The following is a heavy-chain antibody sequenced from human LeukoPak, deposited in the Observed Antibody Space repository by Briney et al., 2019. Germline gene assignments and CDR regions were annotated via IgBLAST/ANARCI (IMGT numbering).Heavy chain of an antibody. CDR2: IRYDGSNK. V-gene: IGHV3-30*02. CDR1: GFTFSSYG. J-gene: IGHJ4*02. D-gene: IGHD3-3*01. Sequence: GSLRLSCAASGFTFSSYGMHWVRQAPGKGLGWVAFIRYDGSNKYYADSVKGRFTISRDNSKNTLYLQMNSLRAEDTAVYYCAKDPPLSFWSGYYPPPDFDYWGQGTLVTVSS. CDR3: AKDPPLSFWSGYYPPPDFDY.